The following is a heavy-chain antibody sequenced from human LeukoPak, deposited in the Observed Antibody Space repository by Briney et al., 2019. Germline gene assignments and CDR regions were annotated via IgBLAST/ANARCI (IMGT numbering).Heavy chain of an antibody. V-gene: IGHV1-2*02. J-gene: IGHJ4*02. CDR1: GYTFTSYD. Sequence: ASVKVSCKASGYTFTSYDINWVRQATGQGLEWMGWMNPNSGGTNYAQKFQGRVTMTRDTSISTAYMELSRLRSDDTAVYYCARDSHAGFRRGYYQFDYWGQGTLVTVSS. CDR3: ARDSHAGFRRGYYQFDY. D-gene: IGHD3-3*01. CDR2: MNPNSGGT.